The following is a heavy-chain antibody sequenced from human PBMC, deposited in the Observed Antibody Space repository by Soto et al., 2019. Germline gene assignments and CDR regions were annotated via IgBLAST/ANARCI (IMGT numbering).Heavy chain of an antibody. D-gene: IGHD5-12*01. J-gene: IGHJ4*02. V-gene: IGHV3-30*18. Sequence: GGSLRLSCAASGFTLSSYGMHWVRQAPGKGLEWVAVISYDGSNKYYADSVKGRFTISRDNSKNTLYLQMNSLRAEDTAVYYCAKWASKQRGYSGYDLDYWGQGTLVTVSS. CDR2: ISYDGSNK. CDR3: AKWASKQRGYSGYDLDY. CDR1: GFTLSSYG.